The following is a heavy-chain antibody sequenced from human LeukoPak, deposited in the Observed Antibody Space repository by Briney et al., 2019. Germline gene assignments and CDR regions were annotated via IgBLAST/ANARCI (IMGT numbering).Heavy chain of an antibody. D-gene: IGHD3-22*01. Sequence: SETLSLTCTVSGGSITSGDYYWSWIRPPPGKGLVWIGNIYYSGSTYYNPSLKSRVTISVDTSKNQFSLKLSSVTAADTAVYYCARDDTYYYDSSSYPTRYWGQGTLVTVSS. J-gene: IGHJ4*02. CDR1: GGSITSGDYY. CDR3: ARDDTYYYDSSSYPTRY. CDR2: IYYSGST. V-gene: IGHV4-30-4*08.